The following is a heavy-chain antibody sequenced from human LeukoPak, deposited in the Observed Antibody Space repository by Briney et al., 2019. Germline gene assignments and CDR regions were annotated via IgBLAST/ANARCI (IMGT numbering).Heavy chain of an antibody. CDR2: IYYSGST. D-gene: IGHD3-22*01. Sequence: SETLSLTCTVSSGSISSGGYYWSWIRQHPGKGLEWIGYIYYSGSTYYNPSLKSRVTISVDTSKNQFSLKLSSVTAADTAVYYCASGYYDSSGYHDYWGQGTLVTVSS. CDR3: ASGYYDSSGYHDY. V-gene: IGHV4-31*03. CDR1: SGSISSGGYY. J-gene: IGHJ4*02.